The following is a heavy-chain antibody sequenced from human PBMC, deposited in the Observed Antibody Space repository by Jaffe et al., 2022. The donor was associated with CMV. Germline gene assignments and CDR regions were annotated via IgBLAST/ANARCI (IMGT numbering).Heavy chain of an antibody. J-gene: IGHJ3*02. V-gene: IGHV3-23*01. Sequence: EAQLLESGGGLVQPGGSLRLSCVASGFNFNTHAMSWVRRAPGKGLEWVSTIGGVDTYYADSATGRFTISRDNSKSTVYLQMNGLRAEDTAIYYCAKDHVAGNGWYDPFDIWGQGTMVTVSS. CDR2: IGGVDT. D-gene: IGHD6-19*01. CDR1: GFNFNTHA. CDR3: AKDHVAGNGWYDPFDI.